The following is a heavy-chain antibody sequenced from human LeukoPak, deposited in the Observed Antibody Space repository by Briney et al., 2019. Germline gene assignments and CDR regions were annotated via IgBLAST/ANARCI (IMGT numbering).Heavy chain of an antibody. Sequence: GGSLRLSCAASGFTFSDYYMSWIRQAPGRGLEWVASIKEDGSEIHYLDSVRGRFTISRDNAKNSVYLEGNSLRGDDTAVYFCARDKTAAGFFLYHYGMDAWGQGTTVSVSS. J-gene: IGHJ6*02. V-gene: IGHV3-7*01. D-gene: IGHD2-21*02. CDR2: IKEDGSEI. CDR3: ARDKTAAGFFLYHYGMDA. CDR1: GFTFSDYY.